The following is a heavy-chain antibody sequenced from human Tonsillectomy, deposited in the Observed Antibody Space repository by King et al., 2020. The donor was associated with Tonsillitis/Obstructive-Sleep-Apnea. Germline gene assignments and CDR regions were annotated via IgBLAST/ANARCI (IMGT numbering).Heavy chain of an antibody. D-gene: IGHD4-17*01. Sequence: ESGGGLIQPGGSLRLSCAASGFTVSSNYMSWVRQAPGKGLEWVSVIYSGGSTYNADSVKGRFTISRDNSKNTLYLQMNSLRAEDTAVYYCARGLPYGEGVAAAGYYMDVWGEGTTVTVSS. CDR1: GFTVSSNY. V-gene: IGHV3-53*01. J-gene: IGHJ6*03. CDR3: ARGLPYGEGVAAAGYYMDV. CDR2: IYSGGST.